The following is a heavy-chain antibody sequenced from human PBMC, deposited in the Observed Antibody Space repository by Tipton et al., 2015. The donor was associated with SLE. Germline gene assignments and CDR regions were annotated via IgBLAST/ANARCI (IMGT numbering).Heavy chain of an antibody. J-gene: IGHJ4*02. V-gene: IGHV4-61*02. CDR3: AREGQSNSECSFDF. CDR1: GGSIGSGSNY. Sequence: TLSLTCTVSGGSIGSGSNYWSWIRQPAGKGLEWIGRLYTSGRTNYNPSLKTRVAISVDTSRNQFSLKLSSVTAADTAVYYCAREGQSNSECSFDFWGQGTLATVSS. D-gene: IGHD2-21*01. CDR2: LYTSGRT.